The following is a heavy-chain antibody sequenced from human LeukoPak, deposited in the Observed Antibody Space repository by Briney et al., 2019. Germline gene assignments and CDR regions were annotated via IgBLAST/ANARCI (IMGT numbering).Heavy chain of an antibody. CDR3: ARDKSAGADTGSSFYY. CDR1: GFTFSSSA. V-gene: IGHV3-23*01. CDR2: ISNNGGYT. J-gene: IGHJ4*02. D-gene: IGHD3-10*01. Sequence: GGSLRLSCAASGFTFSSSAMSWVRQAPGKGLEWVSAISNNGGYTYYADSVQGRFTISRDNSKSTLCLQMNSLRAEDTAVYYCARDKSAGADTGSSFYYWGQGALVTVSS.